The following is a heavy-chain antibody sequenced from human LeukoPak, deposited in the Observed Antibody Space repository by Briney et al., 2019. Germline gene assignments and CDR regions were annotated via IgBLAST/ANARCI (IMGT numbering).Heavy chain of an antibody. CDR2: ISAYNGNT. Sequence: ASVKVSCKASGYTFTSYGISWVRQAPGQGLEWMGWISAYNGNTNYAQKLQGGVTMTTDTYTSTVYMEVRSLRSDDTAVYYCARGGDGYNYDAFDIWGQGTMVTVSS. CDR3: ARGGDGYNYDAFDI. D-gene: IGHD5-24*01. J-gene: IGHJ3*02. V-gene: IGHV1-18*01. CDR1: GYTFTSYG.